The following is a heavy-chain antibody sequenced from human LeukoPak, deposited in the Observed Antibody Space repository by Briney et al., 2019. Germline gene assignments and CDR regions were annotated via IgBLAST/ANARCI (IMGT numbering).Heavy chain of an antibody. Sequence: PSETLSLTCAIYSESFSGYFWSWIRQPPGKGLEWIGEINYSGSTNYNPSLKSRVTISVDTSKNQFSLKLSSVTAADTAVYYCARGSGGYPDWGQGTMVTVSS. CDR3: ARGSGGYPD. CDR1: SESFSGYF. J-gene: IGHJ3*01. CDR2: INYSGST. D-gene: IGHD5-12*01. V-gene: IGHV4-34*01.